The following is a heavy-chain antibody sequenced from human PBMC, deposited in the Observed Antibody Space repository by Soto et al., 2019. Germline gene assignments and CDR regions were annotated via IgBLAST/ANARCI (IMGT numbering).Heavy chain of an antibody. CDR2: ISAYNGNT. Sequence: QVQLVQSGAEVKKPGASVKVSCKASGYTFTSYGISWVRQAPGQGLEWMGWISAYNGNTNYAQKFQGRVTITADESTSTAYMELSSLRSEDTAVYYCVDEYYYYGMDVWGQGTTVTVSS. V-gene: IGHV1-18*04. CDR1: GYTFTSYG. J-gene: IGHJ6*02. CDR3: VDEYYYYGMDV.